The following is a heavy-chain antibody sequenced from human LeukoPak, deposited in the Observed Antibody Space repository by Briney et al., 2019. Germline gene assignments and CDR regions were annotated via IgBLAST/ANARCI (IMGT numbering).Heavy chain of an antibody. V-gene: IGHV4-4*07. Sequence: SETLSLTCTVSGGPITSYYWSWIRQPAGKGLEWIGRIYTSGSTNYNPSLKSRVTMSVDTSKNQFSLKLSSVTAADTAVYYCARGIDYYGSGNDYWAQVTLVTVSS. CDR2: IYTSGST. J-gene: IGHJ4*02. D-gene: IGHD3-10*01. CDR3: ARGIDYYGSGNDY. CDR1: GGPITSYY.